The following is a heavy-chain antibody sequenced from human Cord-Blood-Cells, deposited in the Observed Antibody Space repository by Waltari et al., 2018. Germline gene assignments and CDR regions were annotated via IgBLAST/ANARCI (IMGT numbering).Heavy chain of an antibody. J-gene: IGHJ2*01. Sequence: QVQLQQWGAGLLKPSETLSPTCAVYGGSFSVYYWSWIRLPLGKGLEWIGEINQSRSNNYNPSLKSRVTISVDTSKNQFSLKLSSVTAADTAVYYCASRRGRKTGPSYWYFDLWGRGTLVTVSS. CDR1: GGSFSVYY. D-gene: IGHD7-27*01. V-gene: IGHV4-34*01. CDR3: ASRRGRKTGPSYWYFDL. CDR2: INQSRSN.